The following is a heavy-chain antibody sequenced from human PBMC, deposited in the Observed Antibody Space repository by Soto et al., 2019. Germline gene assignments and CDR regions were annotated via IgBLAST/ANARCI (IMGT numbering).Heavy chain of an antibody. Sequence: PGGSLRLSCATSGFTFSSYAMSWVRQAPGKGLEWVSAISGSGGSTYYADSVKGRFTISRDNSKNTLYLQMNSLRAEDTAVYYCAKLSDSSGYYPLRLLDYFDYWGQGTLVTVSS. CDR3: AKLSDSSGYYPLRLLDYFDY. V-gene: IGHV3-23*01. J-gene: IGHJ4*02. CDR2: ISGSGGST. D-gene: IGHD3-22*01. CDR1: GFTFSSYA.